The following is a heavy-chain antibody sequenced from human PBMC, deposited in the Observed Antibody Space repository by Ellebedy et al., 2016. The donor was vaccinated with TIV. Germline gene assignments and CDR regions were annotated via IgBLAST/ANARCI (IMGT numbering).Heavy chain of an antibody. CDR3: ARHSHSIGWYYFDY. J-gene: IGHJ4*02. V-gene: IGHV4-39*01. CDR2: IFYSGST. CDR1: GGSISSGADY. D-gene: IGHD6-19*01. Sequence: SETLSLTCTVSGGSISSGADYWGWIRQPPGKGLEWIGSIFYSGSTYYSPSLKSRVTVSVDTSKNQFALKLTSVTAADSAVYYCARHSHSIGWYYFDYWGQGTLITVSS.